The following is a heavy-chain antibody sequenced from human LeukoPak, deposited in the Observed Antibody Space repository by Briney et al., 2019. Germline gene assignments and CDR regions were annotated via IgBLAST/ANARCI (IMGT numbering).Heavy chain of an antibody. V-gene: IGHV3-21*04. Sequence: GGSLRLPCAASGFTFSSYSMNWVRQAPGKGLEWVSSISSSSSYIYYADSVRGRFTISRDNSKNTLYLQMNSLRAEDTAVYYCAKVWGSYFSYYYYYMDVWGKGTTVTVSS. CDR3: AKVWGSYFSYYYYYMDV. D-gene: IGHD1-26*01. CDR2: ISSSSSYI. J-gene: IGHJ6*03. CDR1: GFTFSSYS.